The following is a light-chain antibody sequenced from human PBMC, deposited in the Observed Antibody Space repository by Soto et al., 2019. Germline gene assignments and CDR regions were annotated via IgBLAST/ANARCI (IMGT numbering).Light chain of an antibody. Sequence: DIQMTQSPSSLSASVGDRVTITCRASQSISNYLNWYQQKPGKAPKLLMYAASSLQSGVPTRFSGSGSGTDFTLTISSLQPEHFATYYCQQSYSTPRTFGQGTKVEIK. J-gene: IGKJ1*01. CDR1: QSISNY. V-gene: IGKV1-39*01. CDR2: AAS. CDR3: QQSYSTPRT.